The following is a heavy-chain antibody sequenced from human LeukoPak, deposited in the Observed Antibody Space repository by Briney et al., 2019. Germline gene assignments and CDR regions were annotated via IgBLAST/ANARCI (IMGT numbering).Heavy chain of an antibody. D-gene: IGHD3-22*01. V-gene: IGHV4-34*01. CDR1: GGSFSGYY. CDR3: ARVAWYDSHQGSALDI. CDR2: INHSGST. Sequence: SETLSLTCAVYGGSFSGYYWSWIRQPPGKGLEWIGEINHSGSTNYNPSLKSRVTISVDTSKNQFSLKLSSVTAADTAVYYCARVAWYDSHQGSALDIWGQGTMVTVSS. J-gene: IGHJ3*02.